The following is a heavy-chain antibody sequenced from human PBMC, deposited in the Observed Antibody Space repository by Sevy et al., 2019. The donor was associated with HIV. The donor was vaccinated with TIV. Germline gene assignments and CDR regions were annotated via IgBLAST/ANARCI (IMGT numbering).Heavy chain of an antibody. CDR2: IKQYGSVK. V-gene: IGHV3-7*01. J-gene: IGHJ4*02. CDR1: GFSLNSYW. D-gene: IGHD6-13*01. Sequence: GGSLGLSCAASGFSLNSYWMSWVRQAPGKGLEWVANIKQYGSVKYYVDSVKGRFTISRDNARNLLYLQMNSLRAEDTALYYCVRAIAADGSFWGQGTLVTVSS. CDR3: VRAIAADGSF.